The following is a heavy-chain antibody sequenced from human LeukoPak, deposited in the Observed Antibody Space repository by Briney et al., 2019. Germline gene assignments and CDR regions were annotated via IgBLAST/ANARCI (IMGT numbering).Heavy chain of an antibody. V-gene: IGHV4-39*07. Sequence: SETLSLTCTVSGGSISSSSYYWGWVRQPPGKGLEWIGSIYYSGSTYYNPSLKSRVTISVDTSKNQFSLKLSSVTAADTAVYYCASRGVVVTAADYWGQGTLVTVPS. CDR3: ASRGVVVTAADY. CDR1: GGSISSSSYY. CDR2: IYYSGST. J-gene: IGHJ4*02. D-gene: IGHD2-21*02.